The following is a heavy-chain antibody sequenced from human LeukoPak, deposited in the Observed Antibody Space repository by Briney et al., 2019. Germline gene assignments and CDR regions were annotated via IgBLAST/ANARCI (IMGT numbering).Heavy chain of an antibody. J-gene: IGHJ4*02. CDR2: IYYSGST. V-gene: IGHV4-59*01. Sequence: SETLSLTCTVSGGSISSYYWSWIRQPPGKGLEWIGYIYYSGSTNYNPSLKSRVTISVDTSKNQFSLKLSSVTAADTAVYYCAGYCSSTSCHGSFDYWGQGTLVTVSS. CDR1: GGSISSYY. CDR3: AGYCSSTSCHGSFDY. D-gene: IGHD2-2*01.